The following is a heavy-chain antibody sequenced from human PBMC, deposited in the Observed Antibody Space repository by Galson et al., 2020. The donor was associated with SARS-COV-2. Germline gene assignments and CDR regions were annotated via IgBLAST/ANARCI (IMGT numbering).Heavy chain of an antibody. CDR2: ISGSGGST. CDR1: GFTFSSYA. CDR3: AKVRKLWFGELLPEYYYYYYGMDV. D-gene: IGHD3-10*01. J-gene: IGHJ6*02. Sequence: GESLKISCAASGFTFSSYAMSWVRQAPGKGLEWVSAISGSGGSTYYADSVKGRFTISRDNSKNTLYLQMNSLRAEDTAVYYCAKVRKLWFGELLPEYYYYYYGMDVWGQGTTVTVSS. V-gene: IGHV3-23*01.